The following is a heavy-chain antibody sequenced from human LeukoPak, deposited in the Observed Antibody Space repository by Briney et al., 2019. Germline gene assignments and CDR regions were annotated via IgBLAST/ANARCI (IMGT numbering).Heavy chain of an antibody. D-gene: IGHD2-15*01. J-gene: IGHJ4*02. Sequence: GESLKISCKASEYSFTSYWIGWVRQMPGKGLEWMGIIYPGDSDTRYSPSFQGQVTISADKSISTAYLQWSSLKASDTAMYYCARRTKDCSGGSCYSDYWGQGTLVTVSS. CDR2: IYPGDSDT. V-gene: IGHV5-51*01. CDR1: EYSFTSYW. CDR3: ARRTKDCSGGSCYSDY.